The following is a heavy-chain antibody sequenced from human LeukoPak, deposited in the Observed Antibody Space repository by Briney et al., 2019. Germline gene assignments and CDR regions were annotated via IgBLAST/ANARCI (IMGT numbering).Heavy chain of an antibody. D-gene: IGHD1-1*01. CDR3: ATGPVLQHYSSFDY. Sequence: GASVKVSCKASGYTFTGYYMHWVRQAPGKGLEWMGGFDPEDGETIYAQKFQGRVTMTEDTSTDTAYMELSSLRSEDTAVYYCATGPVLQHYSSFDYWGQGTLVTVSS. J-gene: IGHJ4*02. V-gene: IGHV1-24*01. CDR2: FDPEDGET. CDR1: GYTFTGYY.